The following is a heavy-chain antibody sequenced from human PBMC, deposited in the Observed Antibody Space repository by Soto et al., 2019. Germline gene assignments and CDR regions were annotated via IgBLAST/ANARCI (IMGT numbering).Heavy chain of an antibody. D-gene: IGHD2-15*01. Sequence: QIQMVQSGAEVKKPGASVKVSCKASGYNFANYGVSWVRQAPGQGLEWMGWISGYNGNAKYAQKVQGRGTMTTETYTTTAYMDMRSLRPEDTAGYYWVRERFCSGGGVYANYDHAAGMDVWGPGTTVNVS. CDR3: VRERFCSGGGVYANYDHAAGMDV. CDR2: ISGYNGNA. CDR1: GYNFANYG. V-gene: IGHV1-18*01. J-gene: IGHJ6*02.